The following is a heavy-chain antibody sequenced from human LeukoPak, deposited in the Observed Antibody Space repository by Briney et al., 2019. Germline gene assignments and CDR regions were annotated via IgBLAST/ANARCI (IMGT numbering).Heavy chain of an antibody. CDR3: ASWEVPAVMPQDY. CDR2: INSDGSST. J-gene: IGHJ4*02. CDR1: GFTFSSYW. V-gene: IGHV3-74*01. Sequence: GGSLRLSCAVSGFTFSSYWMHWVRQAPGKGLVWVSRINSDGSSTSYADSVRGRFTISRDNAKNTLYLQMNSLRAEDTAVYYCASWEVPAVMPQDYWGQGTLVTVSS. D-gene: IGHD2-2*01.